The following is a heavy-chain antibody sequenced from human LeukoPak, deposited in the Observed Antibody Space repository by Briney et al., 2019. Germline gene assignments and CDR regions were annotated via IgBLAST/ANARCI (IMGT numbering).Heavy chain of an antibody. CDR2: ISYDGSNK. CDR3: AKDFLSGGSSWYSDAFDI. D-gene: IGHD6-13*01. CDR1: GFTFGSYG. V-gene: IGHV3-30*18. J-gene: IGHJ3*02. Sequence: QPGRSLRLSCAASGFTFGSYGMHWVRQAPGKGLEWVAVISYDGSNKYYADSVKGRFTISRDNSKNTLYLQMNSLRAEDTAVYYCAKDFLSGGSSWYSDAFDIWGQGTMVTVSS.